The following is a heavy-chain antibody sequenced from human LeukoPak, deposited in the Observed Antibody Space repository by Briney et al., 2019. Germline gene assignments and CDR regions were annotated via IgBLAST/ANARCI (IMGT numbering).Heavy chain of an antibody. CDR2: ISYDGSNK. CDR1: GFTFSSYG. J-gene: IGHJ4*02. Sequence: GGSLRLSCAASGFTFSSYGMHWVRQAPGKGLEWVAVISYDGSNKYYADSVKRRFTISRDNSKNTLYLQMNSLRAEDTAVYYCAKGARSGYYYVPFDYWGQGTLVTVSS. V-gene: IGHV3-30*18. CDR3: AKGARSGYYYVPFDY. D-gene: IGHD3-22*01.